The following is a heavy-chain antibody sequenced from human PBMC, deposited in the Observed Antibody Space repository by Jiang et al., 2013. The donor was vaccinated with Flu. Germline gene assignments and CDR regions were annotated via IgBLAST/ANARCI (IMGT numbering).Heavy chain of an antibody. CDR3: ARQIGFMWLVRGPYYFDY. D-gene: IGHD6-19*01. CDR2: IYYSGST. CDR1: GGSISSSSYY. V-gene: IGHV4-39*07. Sequence: GLVKPSETLSLTCTVSGGSISSSSYYWGWIRQPQEGLEWIGSIYYSGSTYYNPSLKSRVTISVDTSKNQFSLKLSSVTAADTAVYYCARQIGFMWLVRGPYYFDYWGQGTLVTVSS. J-gene: IGHJ4*02.